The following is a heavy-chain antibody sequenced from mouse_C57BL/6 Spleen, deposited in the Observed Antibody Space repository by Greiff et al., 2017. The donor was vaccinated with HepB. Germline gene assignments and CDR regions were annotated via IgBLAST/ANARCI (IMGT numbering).Heavy chain of an antibody. D-gene: IGHD2-3*01. CDR1: GYTFTDYE. J-gene: IGHJ4*01. CDR2: IDPETGGT. CDR3: TRRGDGYYEAMDY. Sequence: VKLVESGAELVRPGASVTLSCKASGYTFTDYEMHWVKQTPVHGLEWIGAIDPETGGTAYNQKFKGKAILTADRSSSTAYMELRSLTSEDSAVYYCTRRGDGYYEAMDYWGQGTSVTVSS. V-gene: IGHV1-15*01.